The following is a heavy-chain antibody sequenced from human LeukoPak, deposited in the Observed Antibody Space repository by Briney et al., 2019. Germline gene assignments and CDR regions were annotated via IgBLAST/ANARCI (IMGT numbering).Heavy chain of an antibody. CDR3: TTDPPITMIGSNY. CDR1: GFTFSSYA. J-gene: IGHJ4*02. D-gene: IGHD3-22*01. Sequence: KPGGSLRLSCAASGFTFSSYAMSWVRQAPGKGLEWVGRIKSKTDGGTTDYAAPVKGRFTISRDDSKNTLYLQMNSLKTEDTAVYYCTTDPPITMIGSNYWGQGTLVTVSS. CDR2: IKSKTDGGTT. V-gene: IGHV3-15*01.